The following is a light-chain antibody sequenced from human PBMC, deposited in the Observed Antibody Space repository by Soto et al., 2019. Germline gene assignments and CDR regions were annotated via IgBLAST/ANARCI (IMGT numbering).Light chain of an antibody. J-gene: IGKJ2*01. CDR3: QQYNSYPYT. CDR1: QSISSW. V-gene: IGKV1-5*03. CDR2: KAS. Sequence: DIKMTQSPSTLSASVGDRVTITCRASQSISSWLAWYQQKPGKAPKLLIYKASILESGVPSRFSGSGSGTEFTLTISSLQPDDFATYYCQQYNSYPYTFGQGTKLEIK.